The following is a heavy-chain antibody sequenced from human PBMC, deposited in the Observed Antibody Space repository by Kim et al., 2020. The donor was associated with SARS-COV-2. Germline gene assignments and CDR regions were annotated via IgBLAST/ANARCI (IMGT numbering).Heavy chain of an antibody. CDR2: ISYDGSNK. Sequence: GRSLRLSCAASGFTFSSYGMHWVRQAPGKGLEWVAVISYDGSNKYYADSVKGRFTISRDNSKNTLYLQMNSLRAEDTAVYYCARDRTMVRGVIFDYWGQGTLVTVSS. D-gene: IGHD3-10*01. V-gene: IGHV3-33*05. CDR3: ARDRTMVRGVIFDY. J-gene: IGHJ4*02. CDR1: GFTFSSYG.